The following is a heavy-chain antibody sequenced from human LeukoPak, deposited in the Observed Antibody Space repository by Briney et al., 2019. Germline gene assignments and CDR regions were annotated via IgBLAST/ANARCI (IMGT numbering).Heavy chain of an antibody. Sequence: GASVKVSCKASGYTFTCYGISWVRQAPGQGLEWMGWISAYNGNTNYAQKLQGRVTMTTDTSTSTAYMELRSLRSDDTAVYYCARDSALGFLEWLLDNWFDPWGQGTLVTVSS. J-gene: IGHJ5*02. V-gene: IGHV1-18*01. CDR3: ARDSALGFLEWLLDNWFDP. D-gene: IGHD3-3*01. CDR2: ISAYNGNT. CDR1: GYTFTCYG.